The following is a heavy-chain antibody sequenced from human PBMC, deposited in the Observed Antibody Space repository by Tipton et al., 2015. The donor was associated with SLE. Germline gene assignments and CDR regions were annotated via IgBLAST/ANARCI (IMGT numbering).Heavy chain of an antibody. CDR2: INRSGST. J-gene: IGHJ4*02. V-gene: IGHV4-34*01. Sequence: TLSLTCAVYGGSFSGYYWSWIRQPPGKGLEWIGEINRSGSTNYNPSLKSRVTISVDTSKNQFSLKLSSVTAADTAVYYCARGSDYGDYFDYWGQGTLVTVSS. D-gene: IGHD4-17*01. CDR3: ARGSDYGDYFDY. CDR1: GGSFSGYY.